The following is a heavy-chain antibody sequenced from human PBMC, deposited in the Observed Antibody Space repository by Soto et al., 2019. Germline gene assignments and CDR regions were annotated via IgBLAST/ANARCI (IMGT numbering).Heavy chain of an antibody. V-gene: IGHV1-2*02. J-gene: IGHJ6*02. Sequence: QVQLVQSGAEVKKPGASVKVSCKASGYTFTGYYMHWVRQAPGQGLEWMGWINPNSGGTNYAQKFQGRVTMTRDTSISTAYMELSRLRSDDTAVYYCARESVAAALYYYYGMDVWGQGTTVTVSS. CDR2: INPNSGGT. D-gene: IGHD6-13*01. CDR3: ARESVAAALYYYYGMDV. CDR1: GYTFTGYY.